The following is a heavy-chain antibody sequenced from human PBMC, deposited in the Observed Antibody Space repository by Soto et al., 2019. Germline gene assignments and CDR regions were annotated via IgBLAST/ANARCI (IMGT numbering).Heavy chain of an antibody. CDR3: AREIVATISSAFDI. V-gene: IGHV3-33*01. CDR1: GFTFSSYG. J-gene: IGHJ3*02. Sequence: GSLRLSCAASGFTFSSYGMHWVHQAPGKGLEWVAVIWYDGSNKYYADSVKGRFTISRDNSKNTPYLQMNSLRAEDTAVYYCAREIVATISSAFDIWGQGTMVTVSS. D-gene: IGHD5-12*01. CDR2: IWYDGSNK.